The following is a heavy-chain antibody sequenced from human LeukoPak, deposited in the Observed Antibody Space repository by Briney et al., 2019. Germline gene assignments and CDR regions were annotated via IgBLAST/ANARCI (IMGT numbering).Heavy chain of an antibody. Sequence: GGSLRLSCAASGFTFRSYVFHWVRQAPGKGLEYVSAINTDEDSTYYAESVRGRFTISRDNSRNTLYLQMGTLRIEDTAVYYCVRAGYTSGWFLDDWGQGTLVTVSS. CDR2: INTDEDST. CDR3: VRAGYTSGWFLDD. D-gene: IGHD6-19*01. J-gene: IGHJ4*02. CDR1: GFTFRSYV. V-gene: IGHV3-64*02.